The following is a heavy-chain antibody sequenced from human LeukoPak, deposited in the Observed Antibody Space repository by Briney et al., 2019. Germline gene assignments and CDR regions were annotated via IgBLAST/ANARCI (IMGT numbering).Heavy chain of an antibody. J-gene: IGHJ4*02. CDR3: ARGFSSSSNY. CDR2: ISYDGSNK. CDR1: ESTFSSYV. D-gene: IGHD6-6*01. Sequence: GGSLRLSCVASESTFSSYVMHWVRQAPGKGLEWVALISYDGSNKFYADSVKGRFTISRDNSKNTLYLQMNSLRLEDTAVYYCARGFSSSSNYWGQGTLVTVSS. V-gene: IGHV3-30-3*01.